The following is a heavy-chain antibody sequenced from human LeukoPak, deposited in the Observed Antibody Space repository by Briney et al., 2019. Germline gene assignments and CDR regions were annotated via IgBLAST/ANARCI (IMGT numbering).Heavy chain of an antibody. CDR2: ISSSSSYI. V-gene: IGHV3-21*01. J-gene: IGHJ4*02. D-gene: IGHD4-23*01. CDR1: GFTFSSYS. CDR3: ARDYGGNSDYFDY. Sequence: GGSLRLSCAASGFTFSSYSMNWVRQAPGKGLEWVSSISSSSSYIYYADSVKGRFTISRDNAKNSLYLQMNSLRAEDTAVYYCARDYGGNSDYFDYWGQGTLVTVSS.